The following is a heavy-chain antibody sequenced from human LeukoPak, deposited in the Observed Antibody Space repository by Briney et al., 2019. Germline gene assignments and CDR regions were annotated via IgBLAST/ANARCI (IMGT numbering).Heavy chain of an antibody. CDR3: ARDYYDSSGPGRYFDY. V-gene: IGHV1-2*02. CDR2: INPNSGVT. J-gene: IGHJ4*02. Sequence: GASVKVSCKASGYTFTGYHMHWVRQAPGQGLGGWGGINPNSGVTNYAQKFQGRVTMTRDTSISTVYMELSKLRSDDTALYYCARDYYDSSGPGRYFDYWGQGTLVTVSS. CDR1: GYTFTGYH. D-gene: IGHD3-22*01.